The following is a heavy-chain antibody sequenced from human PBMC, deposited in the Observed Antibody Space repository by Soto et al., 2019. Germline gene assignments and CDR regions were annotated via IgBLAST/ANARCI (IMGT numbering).Heavy chain of an antibody. CDR1: GGSISSSSDY. CDR2: IYYSGST. CDR3: ARKYSSSWYIKFFDY. V-gene: IGHV4-39*01. Sequence: SETLSLTCTVSGGSISSSSDYWGWIRQPPGKGLEWIGSIYYSGSTYYNPSPKSRVTISVDTSKNQFSLKLSSVTAADTAVYYCARKYSSSWYIKFFDYWGQGTLVTVSS. D-gene: IGHD6-13*01. J-gene: IGHJ4*02.